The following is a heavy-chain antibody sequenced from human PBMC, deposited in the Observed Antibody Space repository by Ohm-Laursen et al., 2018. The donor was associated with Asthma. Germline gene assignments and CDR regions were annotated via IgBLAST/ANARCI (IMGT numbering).Heavy chain of an antibody. CDR2: ISGSSSYT. D-gene: IGHD1-14*01. J-gene: IGHJ6*02. CDR1: GFTFSDYY. Sequence: SLRLSCAASGFTFSDYYMSWIRQAPGKGLEWVSYISGSSSYTNYADSVKGRFTISRDNAKNSLYLQMNSLRAEDTAVYYCARDISDYYYYGIDVWGQGTTVTVSS. V-gene: IGHV3-11*06. CDR3: ARDISDYYYYGIDV.